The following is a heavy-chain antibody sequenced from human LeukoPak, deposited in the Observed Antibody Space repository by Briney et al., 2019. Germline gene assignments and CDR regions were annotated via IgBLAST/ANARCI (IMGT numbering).Heavy chain of an antibody. CDR1: GGSISSSSYY. D-gene: IGHD2-15*01. J-gene: IGHJ4*02. Sequence: SETLSLTCTVSGGSISSSSYYWGWIRQPPGKGLEWIGMIHHSGSTYYNPSLKSRVTISGDTSKNQFSLKLISVTAADTAVYYCARYRVCSGGSCYSDFDYWGQGTLVTVSS. CDR3: ARYRVCSGGSCYSDFDY. V-gene: IGHV4-39*07. CDR2: IHHSGST.